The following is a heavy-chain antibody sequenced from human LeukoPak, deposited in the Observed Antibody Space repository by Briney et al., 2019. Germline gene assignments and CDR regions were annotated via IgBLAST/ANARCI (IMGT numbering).Heavy chain of an antibody. D-gene: IGHD2-2*01. V-gene: IGHV3-74*03. CDR2: INSDGSST. CDR3: ARDWYHAIDY. J-gene: IGHJ4*02. CDR1: GFRFSSTW. Sequence: GGSLRLSCAASGFRFSSTWMHWVRHAPGKELVWVSRINSDGSSTKYAESVKGRFTISRDNAKNTLYLQMNSLRAEDTAVYYCARDWYHAIDYWGQGTLVTVSS.